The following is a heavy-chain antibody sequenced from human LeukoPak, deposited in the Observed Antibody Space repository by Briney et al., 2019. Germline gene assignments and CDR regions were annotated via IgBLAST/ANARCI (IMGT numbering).Heavy chain of an antibody. V-gene: IGHV4-59*08. J-gene: IGHJ4*02. CDR2: IYYIGSA. CDR1: GGSISSYY. Sequence: SETLSFTCTVSGGSISSYYWSWIRQPPGKGLEWIAYIYYIGSANYNPSLKSRVTISVDTSKNQFSLKLSSVTAADTAVYYCARVAAAQRGFDYWGQGTLVTVSS. CDR3: ARVAAAQRGFDY. D-gene: IGHD6-13*01.